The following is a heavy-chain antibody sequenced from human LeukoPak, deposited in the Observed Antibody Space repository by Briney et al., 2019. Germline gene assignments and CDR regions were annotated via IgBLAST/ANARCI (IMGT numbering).Heavy chain of an antibody. CDR1: GFTFSRSA. D-gene: IGHD6-13*01. V-gene: IGHV3-23*01. Sequence: GGSLRLSCAASGFTFSRSAMTWVRQTPGKGLDWVSSISSSGNTYYSDSVKGRFTISRDNSKNMLYLQMNSLRADGTAVYYCVKGRISEDGLDFWGQGTLVTVSS. CDR3: VKGRISEDGLDF. J-gene: IGHJ4*02. CDR2: ISSSGNT.